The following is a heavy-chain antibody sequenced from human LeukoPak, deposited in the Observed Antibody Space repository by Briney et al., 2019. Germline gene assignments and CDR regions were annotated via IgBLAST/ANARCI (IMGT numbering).Heavy chain of an antibody. V-gene: IGHV1-8*01. J-gene: IGHJ4*02. D-gene: IGHD3-22*01. CDR3: ARPRSAFYDSSGFYI. Sequence: ASVKVSCKASGYTFTSYDIHWVRQATGQGLEWMGWMSSNSDITGYAQRFQGRVTMTSGTSMSTAYMELSSLRSEDTAVYYCARPRSAFYDSSGFYIWGQGTLVTVSS. CDR2: MSSNSDIT. CDR1: GYTFTSYD.